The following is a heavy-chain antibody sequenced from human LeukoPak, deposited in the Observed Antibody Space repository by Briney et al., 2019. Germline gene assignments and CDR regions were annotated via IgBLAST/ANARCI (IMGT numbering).Heavy chain of an antibody. Sequence: GGSLRLSCAASGFTFSSYSMNWVRHAPGKGLEWVSSISSSSSYIYYADSVKGRFTISRDNAKNSLYLQMHSPRAEDTAVYYCARDFSSSTGFDPWGQGTLVTVSS. J-gene: IGHJ5*02. CDR2: ISSSSSYI. D-gene: IGHD6-6*01. V-gene: IGHV3-21*01. CDR3: ARDFSSSTGFDP. CDR1: GFTFSSYS.